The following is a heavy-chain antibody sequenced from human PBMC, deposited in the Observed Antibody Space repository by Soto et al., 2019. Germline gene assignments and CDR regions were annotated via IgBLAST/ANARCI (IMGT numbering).Heavy chain of an antibody. CDR1: GYTFTSYG. CDR3: AKMHSGWVTMIGGPRDVLDI. D-gene: IGHD3-22*01. Sequence: ASVKVSCKASGYTFTSYGISWVRQAPRQGLEWMGWISAYNGNTNYAQKLQGRVTMTTDTSTSTAYMELRSLRSDDTAVHYSAKMHSGWVTMIGGPRDVLDIWGQGTLATV. V-gene: IGHV1-18*01. J-gene: IGHJ3*02. CDR2: ISAYNGNT.